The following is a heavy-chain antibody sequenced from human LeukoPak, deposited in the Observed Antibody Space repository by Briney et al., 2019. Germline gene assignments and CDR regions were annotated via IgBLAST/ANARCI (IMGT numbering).Heavy chain of an antibody. J-gene: IGHJ4*02. CDR1: GFTFSSYA. D-gene: IGHD3-10*01. CDR2: ISDSGDST. V-gene: IGHV3-23*01. CDR3: AKRNTMVRGGPCFDY. Sequence: GGSLRLSCPASGFTFSSYAMNWVRQAPGKGLQWVSSISDSGDSTYYADSVKGRFTVSRDNSKDTLYLQMNDLRPDDTAIYYCAKRNTMVRGGPCFDYWGQGLLVTVSS.